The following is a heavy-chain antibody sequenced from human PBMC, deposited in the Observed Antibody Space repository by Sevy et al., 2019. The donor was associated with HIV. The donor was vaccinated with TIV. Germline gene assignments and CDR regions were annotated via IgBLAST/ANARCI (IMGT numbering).Heavy chain of an antibody. Sequence: ASVKVSCKASGYTFTGYYMHWVRQAPGQGLEWMGRINPNSGGTNYAQKFQGTVTMTRDTSISTAYMELSRLRSDDTAVYYCARAGFRASGIYYYGLDVWGQGTTVTVSS. CDR1: GYTFTGYY. CDR3: ARAGFRASGIYYYGLDV. J-gene: IGHJ6*02. D-gene: IGHD1-26*01. V-gene: IGHV1-2*06. CDR2: INPNSGGT.